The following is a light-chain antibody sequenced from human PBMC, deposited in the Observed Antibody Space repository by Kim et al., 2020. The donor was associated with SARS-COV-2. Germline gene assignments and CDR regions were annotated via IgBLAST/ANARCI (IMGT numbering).Light chain of an antibody. CDR1: SGINVGTYR. J-gene: IGLJ2*01. CDR2: YKSDSDK. CDR3: IIWHSSALV. Sequence: QPVLTQPSSLSASPGASASLTCTLRSGINVGTYRIYWYQQKSGSPPQYLLRYKSDSDKQKGSGVPSRFSGSKDASANAGILLISGLQSEDEADYYCIIWHSSALVFGGGTQLTVL. V-gene: IGLV5-45*02.